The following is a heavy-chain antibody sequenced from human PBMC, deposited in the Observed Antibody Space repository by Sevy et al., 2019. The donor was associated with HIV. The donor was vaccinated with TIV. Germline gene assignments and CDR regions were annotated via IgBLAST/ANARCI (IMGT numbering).Heavy chain of an antibody. CDR3: ARDSGNYPYYFDY. D-gene: IGHD1-26*01. CDR2: FHYSGTT. CDR1: GGSISGGNYF. Sequence: GSLRLSWTVSGGSISGGNYFWSWIRQSPGKGLEWIGYFHYSGTTNYNPSLKSRVTISVDTSKNQFSLNLRSVTAADMAVYYCARDSGNYPYYFDYWGQGTLVTVSS. J-gene: IGHJ4*01. V-gene: IGHV4-61*01.